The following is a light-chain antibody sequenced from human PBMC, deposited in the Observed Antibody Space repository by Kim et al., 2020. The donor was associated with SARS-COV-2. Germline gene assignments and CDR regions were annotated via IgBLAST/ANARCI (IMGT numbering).Light chain of an antibody. CDR1: SSDVGTYIL. V-gene: IGLV2-23*02. CDR3: CAYAGGDTAV. CDR2: AVS. J-gene: IGLJ3*02. Sequence: ITISFTGTSSDVGTYILVSLYQQHPGRVPNLISYAVSERPSGLSNRFSGSKSGNTASLTISGLQADDEADYYCCAYAGGDTAVFGGGTQLTVL.